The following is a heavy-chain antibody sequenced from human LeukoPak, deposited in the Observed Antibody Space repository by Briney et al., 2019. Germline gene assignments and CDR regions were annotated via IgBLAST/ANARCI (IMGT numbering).Heavy chain of an antibody. CDR1: GYTFTSYY. J-gene: IGHJ5*02. CDR2: INPSGGST. CDR3: ASARISKSPYAGFDP. Sequence: ASVKVSCKASGYTFTSYYMHWVRQAPGQGLEGVGIINPSGGSTSYAQKFQGRVTMTRDTSTSTVYMELSSLRSEDTAVYYCASARISKSPYAGFDPWGQGTLVTVSS. V-gene: IGHV1-46*01. D-gene: IGHD2-15*01.